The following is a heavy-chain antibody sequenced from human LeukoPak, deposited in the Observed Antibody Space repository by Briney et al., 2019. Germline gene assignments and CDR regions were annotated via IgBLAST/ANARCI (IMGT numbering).Heavy chain of an antibody. Sequence: ASVKVSCKASGGTFSSYAISWMRQAPGQGLEWMGGIIPIFGTANYAQKFQGRVTITTDESTSTAYMELSSLRSEDTAVYYCASTVPPDYYYMDVWGKGTTVTVSS. V-gene: IGHV1-69*05. CDR2: IIPIFGTA. CDR1: GGTFSSYA. CDR3: ASTVPPDYYYMDV. J-gene: IGHJ6*03. D-gene: IGHD2-2*01.